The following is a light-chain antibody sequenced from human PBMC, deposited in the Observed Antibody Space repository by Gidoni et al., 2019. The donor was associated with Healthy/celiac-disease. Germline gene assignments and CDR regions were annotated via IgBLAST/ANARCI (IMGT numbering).Light chain of an antibody. V-gene: IGKV1-39*01. Sequence: DIQMTQSPSSLSASVGDRVTITCRASQSISSYLNWYQQKPGKAPKPLIYAASSLQSGVPSRFSGSGSGTDFTLTISSLQPEDFATYYCQQSYSTPGFGGGTQVEIK. CDR1: QSISSY. CDR3: QQSYSTPG. CDR2: AAS. J-gene: IGKJ4*02.